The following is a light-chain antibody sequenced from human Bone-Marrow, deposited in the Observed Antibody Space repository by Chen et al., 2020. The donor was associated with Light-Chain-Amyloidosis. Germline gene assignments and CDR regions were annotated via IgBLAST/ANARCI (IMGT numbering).Light chain of an antibody. CDR2: GSS. Sequence: EIVVTPSPGTLSLSPGDGANLSCRASQTISSNYLTWYQQKFGQAPRLLIYGSSSRATGIPDRFTGSGSGTDFTLTINRLEPEDFAMYYCQQYGTSPLTFGGGTKVEIK. J-gene: IGKJ4*01. CDR3: QQYGTSPLT. V-gene: IGKV3-20*01. CDR1: QTISSNY.